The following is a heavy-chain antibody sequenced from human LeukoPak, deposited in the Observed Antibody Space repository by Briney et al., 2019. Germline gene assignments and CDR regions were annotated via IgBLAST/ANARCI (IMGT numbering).Heavy chain of an antibody. CDR3: AMDYYDTNGYSRGWDY. J-gene: IGHJ4*02. CDR2: SSNHGSDE. D-gene: IGHD3-22*01. CDR1: GFTFTSLP. Sequence: LSGGSLRLSCAASGFTFTSLPLHWVRQAPGKGLEWGAVSSNHGSDEYYADSVKGRFTVSSDNSKKTVYLQMDSLRAEDTAVYYCAMDYYDTNGYSRGWDYWGQGTLVTVSS. V-gene: IGHV3-30*04.